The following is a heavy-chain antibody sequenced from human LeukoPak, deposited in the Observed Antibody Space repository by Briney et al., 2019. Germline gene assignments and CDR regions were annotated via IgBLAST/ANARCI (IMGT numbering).Heavy chain of an antibody. J-gene: IGHJ4*02. CDR2: ISSSGSTI. Sequence: GGSLRLSCAASGFTFSSYEMNWVRQAPGKGLAWVSYISSSGSTIYYADSVKGRFTISRDNAKNTLYLQMNSLRAEDTAVYYCARLTKYNDYVWGSYRYTGFDYWGQGTLVTVSS. V-gene: IGHV3-48*03. D-gene: IGHD3-16*02. CDR3: ARLTKYNDYVWGSYRYTGFDY. CDR1: GFTFSSYE.